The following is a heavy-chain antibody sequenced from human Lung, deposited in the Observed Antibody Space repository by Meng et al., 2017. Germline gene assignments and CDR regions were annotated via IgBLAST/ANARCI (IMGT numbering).Heavy chain of an antibody. Sequence: QLQLQESGPGLVKPSETLSLTCTVSGGSISSSSYHWGWIHQPPGKGLEWIGTIYYRGNTYYNPSLKSRVTISVDTSKNQFSLKVRSATAADTAVYYCASYGGSFSDYWGQGTLVTVSS. CDR2: IYYRGNT. D-gene: IGHD1-26*01. CDR1: GGSISSSSYH. V-gene: IGHV4-39*01. CDR3: ASYGGSFSDY. J-gene: IGHJ4*02.